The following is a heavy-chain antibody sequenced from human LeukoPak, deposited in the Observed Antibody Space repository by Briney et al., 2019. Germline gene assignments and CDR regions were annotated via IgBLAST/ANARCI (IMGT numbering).Heavy chain of an antibody. CDR1: GFIFSNYW. V-gene: IGHV3-7*01. J-gene: IGHJ4*02. Sequence: GGSLSLSCAASGFIFSNYWMGWLRQAPGKGLEWVANIRQEGIKKNYVDSVDGRFAISRDNAQNSVYLQMTSLRVEDTAVYYCATDTGHGYFESWGQGTLVTVS. CDR2: IRQEGIKK. CDR3: ATDTGHGYFES. D-gene: IGHD4-17*01.